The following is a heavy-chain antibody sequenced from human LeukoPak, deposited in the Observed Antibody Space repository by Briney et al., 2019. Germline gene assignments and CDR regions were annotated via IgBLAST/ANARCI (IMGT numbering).Heavy chain of an antibody. CDR3: ARDSGWWMFDY. Sequence: ASVKVSCKASGYTFTSYYIHWVRQAPGQGLEWMGIIYPSGGSTNYAQKFQGRVTMTRDTSTSTVYMELSSLRSEDTAVYYCARDSGWWMFDYWGQGTLVTVSS. J-gene: IGHJ4*02. CDR1: GYTFTSYY. V-gene: IGHV1-46*01. D-gene: IGHD6-19*01. CDR2: IYPSGGST.